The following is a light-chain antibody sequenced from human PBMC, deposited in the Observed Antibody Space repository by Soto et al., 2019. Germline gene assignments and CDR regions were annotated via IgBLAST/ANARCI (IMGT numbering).Light chain of an antibody. Sequence: QSVLTQPASVSGSPGQSITISCTGISSDVGGYNYVSWYQQHPGKAPKLMIYEVSNRPSGVSNRFSGSKSGNTASLTISGLQAEDEADYYCSSYTSSSTLVVFGTGTKLTVL. CDR2: EVS. CDR1: SSDVGGYNY. V-gene: IGLV2-14*01. J-gene: IGLJ1*01. CDR3: SSYTSSSTLVV.